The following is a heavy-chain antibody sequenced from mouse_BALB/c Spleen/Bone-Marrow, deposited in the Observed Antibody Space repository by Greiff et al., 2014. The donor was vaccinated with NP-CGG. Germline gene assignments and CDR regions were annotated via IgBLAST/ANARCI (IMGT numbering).Heavy chain of an antibody. V-gene: IGHV14-4*02. Sequence: VQLQQSGAELVRSGASVRLSCTASGFNIKDYYMHWVKQRPELGLGWIGWIDPENGDIVIAPQLQGKATMTADPSSNTAYLQLNSLTSEDTAVYYCNRGMVTTSAYWGQGTLVTVSA. CDR2: IDPENGDI. CDR3: NRGMVTTSAY. J-gene: IGHJ3*01. CDR1: GFNIKDYY. D-gene: IGHD2-2*01.